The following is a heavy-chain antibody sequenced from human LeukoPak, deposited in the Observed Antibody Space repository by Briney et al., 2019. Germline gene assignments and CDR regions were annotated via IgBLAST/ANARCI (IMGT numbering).Heavy chain of an antibody. CDR1: GLTFSSYG. CDR2: ISYDGSNK. D-gene: IGHD3-22*01. Sequence: GGSLRLSCAASGLTFSSYGMHWVRQAPGKGLEWVAVISYDGSNKYYADSVKGRFTISRDNSKNTLYLQMNSLRAEDTAVYYCAKDGAYYYDSSGPLEIDYWGQGTLVTVSS. CDR3: AKDGAYYYDSSGPLEIDY. V-gene: IGHV3-30*18. J-gene: IGHJ4*02.